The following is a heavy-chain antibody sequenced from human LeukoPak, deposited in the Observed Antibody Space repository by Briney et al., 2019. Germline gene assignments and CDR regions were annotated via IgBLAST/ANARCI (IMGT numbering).Heavy chain of an antibody. D-gene: IGHD6-13*01. CDR3: ARTIAQYSNSWLYFYYGLDV. V-gene: IGHV3-23*01. CDR2: ISGGSEDT. J-gene: IGHJ6*02. Sequence: GGPLRLSCEASGFTFKDSAMSWVRQAPGKGLEWVSSISGGSEDTYYADSVKGRFTISRDNSKSTLYLQMNSLRAEDTAVYYCARTIAQYSNSWLYFYYGLDVWGQGTTVTVSS. CDR1: GFTFKDSA.